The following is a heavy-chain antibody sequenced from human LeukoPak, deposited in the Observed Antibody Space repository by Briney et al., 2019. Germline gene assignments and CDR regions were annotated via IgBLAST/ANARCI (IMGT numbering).Heavy chain of an antibody. D-gene: IGHD3-9*01. CDR3: YLNPYYDILTGYPREYFDY. J-gene: IGHJ4*02. CDR1: GFTFSSYS. Sequence: PGGSLRLSCAASGFTFSSYSMNWVRQAPGKGLEWVSSISSSSSYIYYADSVKGRFTISRDNAKNSLYLQMNSLRAEDTAVYYCYLNPYYDILTGYPREYFDYWGQGTLVTVSS. CDR2: ISSSSSYI. V-gene: IGHV3-21*01.